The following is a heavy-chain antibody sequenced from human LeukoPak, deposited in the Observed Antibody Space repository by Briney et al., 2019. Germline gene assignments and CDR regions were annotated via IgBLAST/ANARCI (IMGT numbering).Heavy chain of an antibody. CDR2: ISGSGGST. Sequence: GGSLRLSCAASEFIFSSYAMSWVRQAPGKGLEWVSGISGSGGSTDYADSVKGRFTISRDNSKNTLYLQMNSLRAEDTAVYYCATDSSTWYFDYRGQGTQVTVSS. V-gene: IGHV3-23*01. D-gene: IGHD6-13*01. CDR3: ATDSSTWYFDY. CDR1: EFIFSSYA. J-gene: IGHJ4*02.